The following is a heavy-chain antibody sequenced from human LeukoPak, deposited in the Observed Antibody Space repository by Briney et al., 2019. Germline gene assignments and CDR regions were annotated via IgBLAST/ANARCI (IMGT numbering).Heavy chain of an antibody. CDR2: IIAIFGTA. Sequence: AVTVSYKASGGTFSNYAISWVRQAPGQGREGMGGIIAIFGTANYAQKFQGRVTITADESTSTAYMELSSLRSEDTAVYYCARAFRDPGYFDLWGRGTLVTVSS. CDR1: GGTFSNYA. CDR3: ARAFRDPGYFDL. D-gene: IGHD3-10*01. V-gene: IGHV1-69*13. J-gene: IGHJ2*01.